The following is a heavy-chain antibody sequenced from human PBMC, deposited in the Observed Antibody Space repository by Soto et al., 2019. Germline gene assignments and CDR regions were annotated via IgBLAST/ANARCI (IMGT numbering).Heavy chain of an antibody. Sequence: SETLSLTCAVSGGSISSGGYSWSWIRQPPGKGLEWIGYIYHSGSTYYNPSLKIRVTISVDRSKNLFSMKLSSVTAADTSVYYCASGLGTVYFDYWGQGTLVTVSS. CDR2: IYHSGST. V-gene: IGHV4-30-2*01. D-gene: IGHD2-21*02. J-gene: IGHJ4*02. CDR1: GGSISSGGYS. CDR3: ASGLGTVYFDY.